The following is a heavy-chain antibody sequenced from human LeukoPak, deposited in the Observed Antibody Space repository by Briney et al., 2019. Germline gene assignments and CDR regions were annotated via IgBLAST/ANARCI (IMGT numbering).Heavy chain of an antibody. CDR2: MYSGGNT. CDR1: GITVSSNY. J-gene: IGHJ4*02. CDR3: ARGIGSTVFFDH. D-gene: IGHD4-17*01. V-gene: IGHV3-53*01. Sequence: GGSLRLSCAASGITVSSNYMSWVRQAPRKGLEWVSVMYSGGNTYYADSVKGRFTISRDKSKNTLYLQMNSLRAEDTAVYYCARGIGSTVFFDHWGQGTLVTVSS.